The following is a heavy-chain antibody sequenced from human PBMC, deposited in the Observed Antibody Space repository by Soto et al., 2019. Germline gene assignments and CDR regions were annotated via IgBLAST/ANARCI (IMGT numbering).Heavy chain of an antibody. Sequence: SETLSLTCIVSGGSIANYYWSWIRQPPGKGLEWIGYVYYSGRNNYNPSLKSRVTMSVDTSKNQFSLRLSSVTAADTAMYYCARGSSRWDYWGQGTLVTVSS. CDR2: VYYSGRN. CDR3: ARGSSRWDY. D-gene: IGHD6-13*01. CDR1: GGSIANYY. V-gene: IGHV4-59*12. J-gene: IGHJ4*02.